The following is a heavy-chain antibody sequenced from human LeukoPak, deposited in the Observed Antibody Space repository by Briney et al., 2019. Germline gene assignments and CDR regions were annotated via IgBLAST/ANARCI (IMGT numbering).Heavy chain of an antibody. CDR2: VGGDGNT. J-gene: IGHJ4*02. V-gene: IGHV3-43*02. CDR3: IKDSGRGWYFDL. D-gene: IGHD6-19*01. Sequence: GGSLRLSCAASGFIFRNYAMHWVRQAPGKGLEWVSLVGGDGNTFYADSVKGRFTLSSGNNKNSLHLQMNSLTTEDTAFYYCIKDSGRGWYFDLWGQGALVTVSS. CDR1: GFIFRNYA.